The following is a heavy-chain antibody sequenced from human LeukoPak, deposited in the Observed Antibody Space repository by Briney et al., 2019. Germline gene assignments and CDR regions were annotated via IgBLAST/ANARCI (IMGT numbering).Heavy chain of an antibody. CDR3: ARHRYFYFDL. Sequence: PGGSLRLSCAASGFTFSLRYMGWVRQTPGKGLEWVANIKEDGSDTFYVDSVKGRFTIFRDNAKNSVYLQMNILRAEDTAVYYCARHRYFYFDLWGQGTLVNVSS. V-gene: IGHV3-7*01. D-gene: IGHD3-9*01. J-gene: IGHJ4*02. CDR2: IKEDGSDT. CDR1: GFTFSLRY.